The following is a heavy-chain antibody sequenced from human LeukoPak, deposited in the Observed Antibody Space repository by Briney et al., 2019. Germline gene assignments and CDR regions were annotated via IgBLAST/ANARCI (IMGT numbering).Heavy chain of an antibody. CDR1: GGSISSSSYY. Sequence: SETLSLTCTVSGGSISSSSYYWGWIRQPPGKGLEWTGSIYYSGSTNYNPSLKSRVTISVDTSKNQFSLKLSSVTAADTAVYYCARDGTRYYYMDVWGKGTTVTITS. V-gene: IGHV4-39*07. CDR3: ARDGTRYYYMDV. D-gene: IGHD6-13*01. J-gene: IGHJ6*03. CDR2: IYYSGST.